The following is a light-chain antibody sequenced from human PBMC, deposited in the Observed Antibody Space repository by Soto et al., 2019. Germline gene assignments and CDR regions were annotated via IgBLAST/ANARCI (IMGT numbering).Light chain of an antibody. V-gene: IGKV1-39*01. CDR1: QSIASF. CDR2: GAS. CDR3: QQSYSTPPVT. Sequence: DIQMTQSPSSLSASVGDRVTITCRASQSIASFLNWYQQAPGKAPKLLIYGASRLQSGVPSRFSGSGSGTDFTLTISSLQPEDFATYYCQQSYSTPPVTFGQGARLEIK. J-gene: IGKJ5*01.